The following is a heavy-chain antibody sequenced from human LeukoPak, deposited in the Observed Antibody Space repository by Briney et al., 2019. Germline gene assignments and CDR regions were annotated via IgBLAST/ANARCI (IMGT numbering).Heavy chain of an antibody. V-gene: IGHV3-7*03. D-gene: IGHD4-17*01. CDR2: INEDGSEK. CDR3: ARAKVTNDY. Sequence: GVSLRLSCAASGFTLGSYWMSWVRQAPGKGLEWVANINEDGSEKYYVDSVKGRFTISRDNAKNSLYLQMNSLRAEDTAVYYCARAKVTNDYWGQGTLVTVSS. CDR1: GFTLGSYW. J-gene: IGHJ4*02.